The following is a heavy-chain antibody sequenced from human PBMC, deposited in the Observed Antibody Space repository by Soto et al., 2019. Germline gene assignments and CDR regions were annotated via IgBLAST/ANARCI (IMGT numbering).Heavy chain of an antibody. Sequence: SVKVTCKASGGTFSSYAISWVRQAPGQGLEWMGGIIPIFGTANYAQKFQGRVTITADESTSTAYMELSSLRSEDTAVYYCARGQYCSGGSCYLRGAFDIWGQGTMVTVSS. CDR1: GGTFSSYA. J-gene: IGHJ3*02. CDR2: IIPIFGTA. D-gene: IGHD2-15*01. CDR3: ARGQYCSGGSCYLRGAFDI. V-gene: IGHV1-69*13.